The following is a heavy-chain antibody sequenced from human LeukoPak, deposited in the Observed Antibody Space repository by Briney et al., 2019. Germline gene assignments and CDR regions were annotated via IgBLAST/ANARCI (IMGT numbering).Heavy chain of an antibody. Sequence: SGGSLRLSCAASGFTFSSYPIHWVRQAPGKGLDWVALISSDGSDKKYADSVKGRFTISRDNSENTLYLQMHSLRVEDTAVYYCARDYPADYWGQGTLVTVSS. CDR2: ISSDGSDK. J-gene: IGHJ4*02. V-gene: IGHV3-30-3*01. CDR3: ARDYPADY. CDR1: GFTFSSYP.